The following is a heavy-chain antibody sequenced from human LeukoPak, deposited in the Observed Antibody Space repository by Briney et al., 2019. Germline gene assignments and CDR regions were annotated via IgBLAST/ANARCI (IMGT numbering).Heavy chain of an antibody. CDR1: GFTFSSYG. V-gene: IGHV3-30*18. J-gene: IGHJ4*02. CDR2: ISYDGSNK. Sequence: GRSLRLSCAASGFTFSSYGMHWVRQAPGKGLEWVAVISYDGSNKYYADSVKGRFTISRGNSKNTLYLQMNSLRAEDTAVYYCAKDIYDYGDYVRRLNTDYWGQGTLVTVSS. CDR3: AKDIYDYGDYVRRLNTDY. D-gene: IGHD4-17*01.